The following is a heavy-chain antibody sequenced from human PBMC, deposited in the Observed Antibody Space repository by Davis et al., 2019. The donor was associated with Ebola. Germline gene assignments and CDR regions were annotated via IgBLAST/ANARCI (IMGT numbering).Heavy chain of an antibody. CDR2: IIPIFGTA. Sequence: SVKVSCKASGGTFSSYAISWVRQAPGQGLEWMGGIIPIFGTANYAQKFQGRVTITADKSTSTAYMELSSLRSEDTAVYYCARDTEWRVVPAATYYYYGMDVWGQGTTVTVSS. CDR1: GGTFSSYA. J-gene: IGHJ6*02. D-gene: IGHD2-2*01. CDR3: ARDTEWRVVPAATYYYYGMDV. V-gene: IGHV1-69*06.